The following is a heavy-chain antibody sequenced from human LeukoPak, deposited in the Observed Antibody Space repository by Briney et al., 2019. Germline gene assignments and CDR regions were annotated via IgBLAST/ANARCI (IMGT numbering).Heavy chain of an antibody. V-gene: IGHV3-21*03. CDR1: GFTFSNYR. J-gene: IGHJ4*02. D-gene: IGHD2-2*01. CDR2: ISSSGVYI. Sequence: GGSLRLSCAASGFTFSNYRMNWVRQAPGKGLEWVSSISSSGVYIYYADSVKGRFTISRDNAKNSLFLQMNSLRAEDTAVYYCARGLGSCSPTSCYGNYFDPWGQGTLVTVSS. CDR3: ARGLGSCSPTSCYGNYFDP.